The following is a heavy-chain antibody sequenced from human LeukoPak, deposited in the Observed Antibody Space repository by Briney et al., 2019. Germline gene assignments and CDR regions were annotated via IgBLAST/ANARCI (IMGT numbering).Heavy chain of an antibody. J-gene: IGHJ4*02. CDR3: ARDSPPYYFDY. CDR2: IIPILGIA. V-gene: IGHV1-69*04. CDR1: GGIFSSYA. Sequence: SVKVSCKASGGIFSSYAISWVRQAPGQGLEWMGRIIPILGIANYAQKFQGRVTITADKSTSTAYMDLSSLRSEDTAVYYCARDSPPYYFDYWGQGTLVTVSS.